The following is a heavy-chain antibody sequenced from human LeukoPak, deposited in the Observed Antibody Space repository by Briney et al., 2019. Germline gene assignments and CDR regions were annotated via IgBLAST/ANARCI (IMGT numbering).Heavy chain of an antibody. CDR3: ARQKWEQQGRDYYFNGLDV. Sequence: PSETLSLTCSVSAGSISSSNWWSWVRQSPVKGLEWIGEIYLYGTTNYNPSLKSRVTMSVDRSKNQFSLKLSSVTAADTAVYYCARQKWEQQGRDYYFNGLDVWGQGTTVTVSS. CDR2: IYLYGTT. D-gene: IGHD1-26*01. CDR1: AGSISSSNW. V-gene: IGHV4-4*02. J-gene: IGHJ6*02.